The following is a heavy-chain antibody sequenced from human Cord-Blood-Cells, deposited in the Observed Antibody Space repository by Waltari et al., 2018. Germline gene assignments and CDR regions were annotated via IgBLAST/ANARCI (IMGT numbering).Heavy chain of an antibody. CDR3: ARDDDGSSLTSGAFDI. V-gene: IGHV1-18*01. J-gene: IGHJ3*02. CDR1: GYTFTSYG. D-gene: IGHD6-6*01. Sequence: QVQLVQSGAEVKKPGASVKVSCKASGYTFTSYGISWVRQAPGQGLEWMGWISAYNGNTKYARKLQGRVTMTTETSTSTAYMELRSLRSDDTAVYYCARDDDGSSLTSGAFDIWGQGTMVTVSS. CDR2: ISAYNGNT.